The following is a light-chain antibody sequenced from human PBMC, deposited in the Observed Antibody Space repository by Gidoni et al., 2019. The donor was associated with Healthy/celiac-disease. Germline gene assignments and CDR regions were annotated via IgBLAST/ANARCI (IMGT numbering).Light chain of an antibody. V-gene: IGKV3-15*01. CDR3: QQYNNWPPLT. CDR1: QSVSSN. CDR2: GAS. Sequence: EIVMTQSPATLSVSPGERATLSCRASQSVSSNLAWYQQKPGQAPRLLIYGASTRATGIPARFSGSGSGTEFTLTISSLQSEDFAVYYCQQYNNWPPLTFGGGXKVEIK. J-gene: IGKJ4*01.